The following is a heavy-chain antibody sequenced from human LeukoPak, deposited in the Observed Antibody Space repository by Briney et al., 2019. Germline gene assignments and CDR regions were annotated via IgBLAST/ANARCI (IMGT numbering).Heavy chain of an antibody. J-gene: IGHJ4*02. D-gene: IGHD3-10*01. CDR2: IWSDGDNK. CDR3: AKARSANYYEPLDY. Sequence: GGSLRLSCAASGFTFSTYAMHWVRQAPGKGLEWVAFIWSDGDNKYYADSVKGRFAISRDNSKNMLYLQINSLRAEDTAVYYCAKARSANYYEPLDYWGQGTLVTVSS. CDR1: GFTFSTYA. V-gene: IGHV3-30*02.